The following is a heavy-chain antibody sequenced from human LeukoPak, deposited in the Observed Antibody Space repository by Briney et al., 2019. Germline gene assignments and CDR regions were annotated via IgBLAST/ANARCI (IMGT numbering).Heavy chain of an antibody. J-gene: IGHJ6*04. D-gene: IGHD4-17*01. CDR2: IYHSGST. CDR1: GYSISSGYY. V-gene: IGHV4-38-2*01. CDR3: ARSGGDYVSYYYYGMDV. Sequence: SETLSLTCAVSGYSISSGYYWGWIRQPPGKGLEWIGSIYHSGSTYYNPSLKSRVTILVDTSKNQFSLKLSSVTAADTAVYYCARSGGDYVSYYYYGMDVWGKGTTVTVSS.